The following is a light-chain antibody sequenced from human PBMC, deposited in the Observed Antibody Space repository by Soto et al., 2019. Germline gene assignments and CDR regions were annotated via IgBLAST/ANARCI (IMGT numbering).Light chain of an antibody. J-gene: IGKJ3*01. CDR1: QSVSSY. Sequence: EIVLTQSPATLSLSPGERATLSCRASQSVSSYLAWYQQKPGQAPRLLIYDASNRATGIPARFSGSGSGTDFTLTISSQEPEDFAVYYCQQRSNWIFTFGPGTKVDIK. CDR2: DAS. V-gene: IGKV3-11*01. CDR3: QQRSNWIFT.